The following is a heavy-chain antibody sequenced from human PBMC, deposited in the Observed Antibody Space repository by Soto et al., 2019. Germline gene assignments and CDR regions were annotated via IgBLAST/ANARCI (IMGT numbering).Heavy chain of an antibody. CDR1: SFSSSSSA. CDR2: LSRRGTTI. J-gene: IGHJ6*02. D-gene: IGHD2-2*01. V-gene: IGHV3-48*02. CDR3: VRMGFGSCASCNHYFYYYAMDV. Sequence: DVQLVETGGGLVQPGGSLRLYCAVSSFSSSSSAMNWVRKAPGKGLEWVSFLSRRGTTIYYADSVERRFTLSSDNAQNSLFLQMDSLRDEDTAVYYCVRMGFGSCASCNHYFYYYAMDVWGQGTTVIVSS.